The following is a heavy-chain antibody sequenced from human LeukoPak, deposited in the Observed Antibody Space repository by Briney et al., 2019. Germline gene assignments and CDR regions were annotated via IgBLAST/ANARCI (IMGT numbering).Heavy chain of an antibody. V-gene: IGHV3-7*01. CDR1: GFTFSSYW. CDR2: IKQDGSEK. CDR3: ARWSSDGRIDY. Sequence: SGGSLRLSCAASGFTFSSYWMSWARQAPGKGLEWVANIKQDGSEKYYVDSVKGRFTISRDNAKNSLYLQMNSLRAEDTAVYYCARWSSDGRIDYWGQGTLVTVSS. J-gene: IGHJ4*02.